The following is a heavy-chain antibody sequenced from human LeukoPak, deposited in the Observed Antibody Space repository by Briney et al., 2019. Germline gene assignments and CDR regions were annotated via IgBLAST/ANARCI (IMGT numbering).Heavy chain of an antibody. CDR2: ISAYNGNT. CDR3: ASDHIVGADNAFDI. Sequence: ASVKVSCKASGYTFTKYGITWVRQAPGQGLEWMGWISAYNGNTNYAQNIQGRLTMTTDTSTNTAYMELRSLTSDDTAVYFCASDHIVGADNAFDIWGQGTLVTVSS. V-gene: IGHV1-18*01. D-gene: IGHD2-21*01. J-gene: IGHJ3*02. CDR1: GYTFTKYG.